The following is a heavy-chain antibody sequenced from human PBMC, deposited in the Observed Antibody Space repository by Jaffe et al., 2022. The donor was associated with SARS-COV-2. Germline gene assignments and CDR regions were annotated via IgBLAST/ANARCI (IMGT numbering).Heavy chain of an antibody. V-gene: IGHV3-53*01. CDR3: ARGKYDWNGPFDY. CDR2: IYPDNAT. CDR1: EFTVTSNY. Sequence: EVQLVESGGGLIQPGGSLRLSCAASEFTVTSNYMSWVRQAPGKGLEWVSLIYPDNATYYADSVKGRFTISRDNSKNTLYLQMISLRAEDTAMYYCARGKYDWNGPFDYWGQGTLVTVSS. J-gene: IGHJ4*02. D-gene: IGHD1-20*01.